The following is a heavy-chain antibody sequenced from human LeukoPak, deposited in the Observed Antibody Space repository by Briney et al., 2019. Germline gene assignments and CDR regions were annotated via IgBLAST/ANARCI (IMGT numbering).Heavy chain of an antibody. CDR1: GFTFSSYW. J-gene: IGHJ4*02. CDR3: ARQHDFWSGYPLDY. CDR2: ISSSSSTI. V-gene: IGHV3-48*01. D-gene: IGHD3-3*01. Sequence: RGSLRLSCAASGFTFSSYWMSWVRQAPGKGLEWVSYISSSSSTIYYADSVKGRFTISRDNAKNSLYLQMNSLRAEDTAVYYCARQHDFWSGYPLDYWGQGTLVTVSS.